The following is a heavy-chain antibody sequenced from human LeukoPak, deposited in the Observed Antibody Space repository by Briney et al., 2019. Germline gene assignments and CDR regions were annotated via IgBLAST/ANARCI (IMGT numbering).Heavy chain of an antibody. J-gene: IGHJ4*02. V-gene: IGHV4-59*08. CDR1: GGSISSYY. Sequence: KSSETLSLTCTVSGGSISSYYWSWIQQPPGKGLEWIGYIYYSGSTNYNPSLKSRVTISVDTSKNQFSLKLSSVTAADTAVYYCARHRYDSSGYYSFDYWGQGTLVTVSS. D-gene: IGHD3-22*01. CDR3: ARHRYDSSGYYSFDY. CDR2: IYYSGST.